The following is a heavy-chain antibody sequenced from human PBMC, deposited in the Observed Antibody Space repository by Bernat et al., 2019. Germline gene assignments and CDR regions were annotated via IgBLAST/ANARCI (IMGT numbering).Heavy chain of an antibody. D-gene: IGHD1-7*01. CDR2: MNPNSGNT. Sequence: QVQLVQSGAEVKKPGASVKVSCKASGYTFTSYDINWVRQATGQGLEWMGWMNPNSGNTGYAQKFQGRVPMTRTTSISTAYMELSSLRSEATAVYYCASGRPGGGTGTTDYWGQGTLVTVSS. J-gene: IGHJ4*02. CDR3: ASGRPGGGTGTTDY. CDR1: GYTFTSYD. V-gene: IGHV1-8*01.